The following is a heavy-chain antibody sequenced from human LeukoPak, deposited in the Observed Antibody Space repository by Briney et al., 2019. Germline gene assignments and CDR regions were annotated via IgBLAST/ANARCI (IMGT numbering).Heavy chain of an antibody. Sequence: SETLSLTCAVYGGSFSGYYWSWIRQPPGKWLEWIGEINHSGSTNYNPSLKSRVTISVDTSKNQFSLKLSSVTAADTAVYYCARDRGSSGWYGTNYYFDYWGQGTLVTVSS. J-gene: IGHJ4*02. CDR2: INHSGST. V-gene: IGHV4-34*01. CDR3: ARDRGSSGWYGTNYYFDY. CDR1: GGSFSGYY. D-gene: IGHD6-19*01.